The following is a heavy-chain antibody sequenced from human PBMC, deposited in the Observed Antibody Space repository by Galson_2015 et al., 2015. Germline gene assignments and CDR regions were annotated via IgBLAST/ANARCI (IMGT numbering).Heavy chain of an antibody. V-gene: IGHV3-74*01. D-gene: IGHD3-10*01. Sequence: SLRLSCAASGFTLSSYWMHWVRHAPGKGLVWVSRVRSDGTRTIYADCVKGRFTISRDNAKNTLYLQKNSLRAEETAVYYCARDRRSRCEFSYMDVWGKGTTVTVSS. CDR1: GFTLSSYW. CDR2: VRSDGTRT. CDR3: ARDRRSRCEFSYMDV. J-gene: IGHJ6*03.